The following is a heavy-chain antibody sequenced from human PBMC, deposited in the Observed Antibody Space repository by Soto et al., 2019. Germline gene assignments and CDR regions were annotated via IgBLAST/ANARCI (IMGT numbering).Heavy chain of an antibody. CDR1: GFILSNYA. V-gene: IGHV3-53*01. D-gene: IGHD6-6*01. Sequence: PGGSLRLSCTASGFILSNYAMNWVRQAPGKGLEWVSVIYSGGSTYYADSVKGRFTISRDNSKNTLYLQMNSLRAEDTAVYYCARGGYSTSSGPGDYWGQGTLVTVSS. CDR2: IYSGGST. J-gene: IGHJ4*02. CDR3: ARGGYSTSSGPGDY.